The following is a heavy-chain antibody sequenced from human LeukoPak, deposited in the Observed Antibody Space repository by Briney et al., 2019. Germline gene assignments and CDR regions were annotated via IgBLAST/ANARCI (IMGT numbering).Heavy chain of an antibody. CDR1: GYTFTGYF. D-gene: IGHD3-3*01. CDR3: ARDLWFGYYYYFVY. J-gene: IGHJ4*02. CDR2: INPNSGGT. V-gene: IGHV1-2*02. Sequence: ASVKVSCKASGYTFTGYFMHWVRQAPGQGLEWMGWINPNSGGTNYAQKFQGRVTMTRDTSISTAYMELSRLRSDDTAVYYCARDLWFGYYYYFVYWGQGTLVTVSS.